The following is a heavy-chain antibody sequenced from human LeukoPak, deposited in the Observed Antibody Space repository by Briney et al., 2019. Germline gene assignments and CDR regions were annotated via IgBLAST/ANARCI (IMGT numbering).Heavy chain of an antibody. J-gene: IGHJ6*03. CDR1: GYSFTSYW. V-gene: IGHV5-51*01. Sequence: GESLKISCKGSGYSFTSYWIGWVRQMPGKGLEWMGIIYPGDSDTRYSPSFQGQVTISADKSISTAYLQWSSLKASDTAMYYCARHQAMVRFYYYYMDVWGKGTTVTVSS. CDR3: ARHQAMVRFYYYYMDV. CDR2: IYPGDSDT. D-gene: IGHD3-3*01.